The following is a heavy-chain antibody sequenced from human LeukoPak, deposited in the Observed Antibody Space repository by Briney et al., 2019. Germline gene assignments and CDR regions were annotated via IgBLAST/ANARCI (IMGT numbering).Heavy chain of an antibody. CDR1: GGSISSYY. D-gene: IGHD3-3*01. CDR2: IYYSGST. CDR3: ARDTYYDFWSGYSFGNWFDP. V-gene: IGHV4-59*12. Sequence: SETLSLTCTVTGGSISSYYWSWIRQPPGKGLEWIGYIYYSGSTYYNPSLKSRVTISVDTSKNQFSLKLSSVTAADTAVYYCARDTYYDFWSGYSFGNWFDPWGQGTLVTVSS. J-gene: IGHJ5*02.